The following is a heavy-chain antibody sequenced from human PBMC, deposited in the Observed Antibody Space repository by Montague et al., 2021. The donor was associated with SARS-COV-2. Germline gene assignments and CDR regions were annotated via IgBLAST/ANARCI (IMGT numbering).Heavy chain of an antibody. Sequence: SETLSLTCTVSGGSISSYYWSWIRQPPGKGLEWIGYIYYSGSTNYNPSLKSRVTISVDTSKNQFSLKLSSVTAADTAVDYCARDSDYYDSSAGYYYGMDVWGQGTTVTVSS. CDR3: ARDSDYYDSSAGYYYGMDV. J-gene: IGHJ6*02. CDR2: IYYSGST. CDR1: GGSISSYY. V-gene: IGHV4-59*01. D-gene: IGHD3-22*01.